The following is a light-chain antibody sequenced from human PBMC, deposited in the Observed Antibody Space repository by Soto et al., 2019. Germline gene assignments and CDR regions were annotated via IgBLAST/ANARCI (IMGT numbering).Light chain of an antibody. V-gene: IGKV3-20*01. CDR2: GAS. CDR1: QSVISRY. Sequence: DIVLTQSPGTLALSPGERATLSCRASQSVISRYVAWYQQKPGQAPRLLIYGASSRATGIPDRFSGSGSGTDFTLTISRLEPEDCAVYDCPQYGSSGYTVGQGTKLEIK. J-gene: IGKJ2*01. CDR3: PQYGSSGYT.